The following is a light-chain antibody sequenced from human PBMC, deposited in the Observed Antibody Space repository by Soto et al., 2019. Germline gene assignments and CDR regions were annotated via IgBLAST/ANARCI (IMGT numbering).Light chain of an antibody. CDR3: KQYEILPLF. V-gene: IGKV1-33*01. CDR2: DAP. Sequence: DIQMTQSPSSLSASVGDRVTITCQASQAINNYLNWYQQKPGKPPKLLIYDAPNLEAWVPSRFSGGGSWTDFTFSIISLQPEDVTTYYCKQYEILPLFFGPGTTVQIK. CDR1: QAINNY. J-gene: IGKJ3*01.